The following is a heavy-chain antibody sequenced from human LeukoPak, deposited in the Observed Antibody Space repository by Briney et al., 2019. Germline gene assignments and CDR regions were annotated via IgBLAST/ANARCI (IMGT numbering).Heavy chain of an antibody. J-gene: IGHJ3*02. CDR3: ARDSSRTTRGYSYGTFDI. CDR1: GGSISSYY. V-gene: IGHV4-59*01. Sequence: KPSKTLSLTCTVSGGSISSYYWSWIRQPPGKGLEWIGYIYYSGSTNYNPSLKSRVTISVDTSKNQFSLKLSSVTAADTAVYYCARDSSRTTRGYSYGTFDIWGQGTLVTVSS. CDR2: IYYSGST. D-gene: IGHD5-18*01.